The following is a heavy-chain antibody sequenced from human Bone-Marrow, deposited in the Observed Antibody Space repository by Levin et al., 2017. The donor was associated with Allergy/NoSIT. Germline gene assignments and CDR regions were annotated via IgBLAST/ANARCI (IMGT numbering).Heavy chain of an antibody. V-gene: IGHV3-33*01. CDR1: GFTFSSYA. Sequence: LSLTCAGSGFTFSSYAIHWVRQAPGKGLEWVAVIWYDGSKKYYADSVKGRFTVSRDNSKDTSFLQMNSLRAEDTAVYYCARGLEDWGQGTLVTVSS. CDR3: ARGLED. J-gene: IGHJ4*02. D-gene: IGHD3-10*01. CDR2: IWYDGSKK.